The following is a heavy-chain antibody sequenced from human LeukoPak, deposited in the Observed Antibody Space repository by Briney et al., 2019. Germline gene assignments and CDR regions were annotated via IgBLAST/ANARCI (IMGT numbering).Heavy chain of an antibody. Sequence: SGTLSLTCAVSGGSISSSNWWSWVRQPPGKGLEWIGEIYHSGSTNYNPSLKSRVTISVDKSKNQFSLKLSSVTAADTAVYYCARAAAAGTNADPFGGAFDIWGQGTMVTVSS. V-gene: IGHV4-4*02. D-gene: IGHD6-13*01. CDR1: GGSISSSNW. CDR2: IYHSGST. CDR3: ARAAAAGTNADPFGGAFDI. J-gene: IGHJ3*02.